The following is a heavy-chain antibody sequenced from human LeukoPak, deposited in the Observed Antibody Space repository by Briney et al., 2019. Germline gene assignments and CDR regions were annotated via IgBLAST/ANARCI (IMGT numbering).Heavy chain of an antibody. D-gene: IGHD6-13*01. CDR2: INPKSGRT. V-gene: IGHV1-8*01. CDR3: ARGRSGLAAAGTYDY. CDR1: GYTSTSSD. J-gene: IGHJ4*02. Sequence: ASVKVSYKASGYTSTSSDINWVRQATGQGLEWMGWINPKSGRTGYAKKFQARVSMTMNTSISTAYMEVSSLRFEDTAVYYCARGRSGLAAAGTYDYWGQGTLITVSS.